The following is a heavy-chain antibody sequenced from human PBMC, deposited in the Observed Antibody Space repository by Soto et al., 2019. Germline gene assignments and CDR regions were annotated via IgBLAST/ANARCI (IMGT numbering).Heavy chain of an antibody. CDR3: GRAASDSDSSGYATGAFDI. CDR1: GFTFRSYD. Sequence: PGGSLKLSCAPSGFTFRSYDIHWVRQATGKGLEWVSAICTAGYTYYPGSVKGRITISRENAKNGLYLQMDGMTAGDAALYYGGRAASDSDSSGYATGAFDIWGQGTMVSVSS. V-gene: IGHV3-13*04. CDR2: ICTAGYT. D-gene: IGHD3-22*01. J-gene: IGHJ3*02.